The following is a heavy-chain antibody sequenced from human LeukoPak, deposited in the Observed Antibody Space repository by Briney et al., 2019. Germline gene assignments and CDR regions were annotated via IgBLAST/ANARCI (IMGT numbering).Heavy chain of an antibody. Sequence: ASVKVSCKASGYTFTSYAMHWVRQAPGQRLEWMGWINAGNGNTKYSQKFQGRVTMTEDTSTDTAYMELSSLRSEDTAVYYCATPKMVYAYWGQGTLVTVSS. D-gene: IGHD2-8*01. V-gene: IGHV1-3*01. CDR1: GYTFTSYA. J-gene: IGHJ4*02. CDR2: INAGNGNT. CDR3: ATPKMVYAY.